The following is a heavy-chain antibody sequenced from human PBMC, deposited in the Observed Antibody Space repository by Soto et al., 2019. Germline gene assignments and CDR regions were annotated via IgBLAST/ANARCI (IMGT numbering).Heavy chain of an antibody. V-gene: IGHV3-30-3*01. J-gene: IGHJ4*02. CDR2: ISYDGSNK. CDR3: ARDVRAYYYDSSGYYLSYYFDY. Sequence: QVQLVESGGGVVQPGRSLRLSCAASGFTFSSYAMHWVRQAPGTGLEWVAVISYDGSNKYYADSMKGRFTISRDNSKNTLYLQMNSLRAEDTAVYYCARDVRAYYYDSSGYYLSYYFDYWGQGTLVTVSS. CDR1: GFTFSSYA. D-gene: IGHD3-22*01.